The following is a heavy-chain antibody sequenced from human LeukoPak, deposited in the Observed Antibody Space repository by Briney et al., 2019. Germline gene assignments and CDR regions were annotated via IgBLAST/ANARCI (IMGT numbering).Heavy chain of an antibody. Sequence: PGGSLRLAWVVSGLTFSDYSMNWVRQAPGKGLGWVAYISSSANNIYYEVSVKGRVTISRDNAKNSLYLQMNSLRAEDTAVYYCARDGRTYRDAFDIWGQGTMITVSS. D-gene: IGHD1-14*01. CDR1: GLTFSDYS. CDR2: ISSSANNI. CDR3: ARDGRTYRDAFDI. J-gene: IGHJ3*02. V-gene: IGHV3-48*03.